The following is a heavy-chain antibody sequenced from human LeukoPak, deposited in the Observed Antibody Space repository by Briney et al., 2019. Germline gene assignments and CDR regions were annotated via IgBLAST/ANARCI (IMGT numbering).Heavy chain of an antibody. D-gene: IGHD3-10*01. CDR3: ARGGGYYFYMDV. CDR1: GGSFSGYY. Sequence: SETLSLTCAVYGGSFSGYYWSWIRQPPGKGLEWIGEINHSGGTNYNPSLKSRVTISVDTSKNQFSLKLSSVIAADTAVYYCARGGGYYFYMDVWDKGTTVTISS. J-gene: IGHJ6*03. V-gene: IGHV4-34*01. CDR2: INHSGGT.